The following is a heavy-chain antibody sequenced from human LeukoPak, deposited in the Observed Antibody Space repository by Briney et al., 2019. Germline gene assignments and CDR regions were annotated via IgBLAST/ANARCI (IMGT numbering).Heavy chain of an antibody. CDR3: ARASRPFNYGMDV. J-gene: IGHJ6*02. CDR1: GGSFSGYY. D-gene: IGHD2-2*01. CDR2: IYYSGST. Sequence: SETLSLTCAVYGGSFSGYYWSWIRQPPGKGLEWIGYIYYSGSTNYNPSLKSRVTISVDTSKNQFSLKLSSVTAADTAVYYCARASRPFNYGMDVWGQGTTVTVPS. V-gene: IGHV4-59*01.